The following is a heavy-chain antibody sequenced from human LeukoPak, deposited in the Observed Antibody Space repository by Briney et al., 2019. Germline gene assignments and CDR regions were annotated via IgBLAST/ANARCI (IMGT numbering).Heavy chain of an antibody. CDR1: GFAFSTYT. D-gene: IGHD2-2*01. Sequence: GGSLRLSCAASGFAFSTYTMNWVRQPLGKGLEWVSSITSSGSDMYYVDSVKGRFTISRDNTKNSLFLQMNSLRAEDTAVYYCARGGGCHRTNCYWADYWGQGTLVTVSS. J-gene: IGHJ4*02. CDR2: ITSSGSDM. CDR3: ARGGGCHRTNCYWADY. V-gene: IGHV3-21*01.